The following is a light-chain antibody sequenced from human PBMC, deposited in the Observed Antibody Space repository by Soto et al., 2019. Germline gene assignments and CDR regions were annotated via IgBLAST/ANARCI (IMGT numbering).Light chain of an antibody. CDR1: QSVSSN. Sequence: EIVMTQSPATLSVSPGERATLSCRARQSVSSNLAWYQQKPGQAPRLLIYGASTRATGIPARSSGSGSGTEFTLTISSLQSEDFAVYYCQQYNNWPRTFGQGTKVDIK. J-gene: IGKJ1*01. CDR2: GAS. CDR3: QQYNNWPRT. V-gene: IGKV3-15*01.